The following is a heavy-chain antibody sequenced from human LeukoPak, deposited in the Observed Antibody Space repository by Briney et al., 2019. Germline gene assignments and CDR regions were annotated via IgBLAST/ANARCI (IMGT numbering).Heavy chain of an antibody. D-gene: IGHD1-26*01. V-gene: IGHV4-34*01. Sequence: SETLSLTCAVSGESLSKYYWTWIRQSPGKGLEWIGEINHRGCTNLNPSLKSRVTLSVDTSKHQFSLKLTSVTAADAAVYYCASSVGSTDYWGQGTLVTVSS. CDR1: GESLSKYY. CDR3: ASSVGSTDY. CDR2: INHRGCT. J-gene: IGHJ4*02.